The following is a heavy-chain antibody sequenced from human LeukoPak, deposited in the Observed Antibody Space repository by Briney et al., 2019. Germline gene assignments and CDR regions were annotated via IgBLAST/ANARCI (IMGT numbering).Heavy chain of an antibody. D-gene: IGHD2-21*02. CDR1: GGSISSFY. V-gene: IGHV4-59*01. CDR2: THYSGRT. J-gene: IGHJ3*02. CDR3: ASRYCGGACQLGGVDM. Sequence: SGTLSLTCTVSGGSISSFYWRWLRQPPGKGLEYIGYTHYSGRTNYNPSLKSRATITLDISGNQFSLRLSSVTAADTAVYYCASRYCGGACQLGGVDMWGQGTMVTVSS.